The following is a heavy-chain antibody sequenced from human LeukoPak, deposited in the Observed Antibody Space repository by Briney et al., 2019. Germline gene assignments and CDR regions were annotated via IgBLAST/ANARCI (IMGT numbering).Heavy chain of an antibody. V-gene: IGHV7-4-1*02. J-gene: IGHJ4*02. CDR2: INTNTGNP. CDR3: ARGGDIVVVPAAILTVFDY. Sequence: GASVKVSCKASGYTFTSYAMNWVRQAPGQGPEWMGWINTNTGNPTYVQGFTGRFVFSLDTSVSTAYLQISSLKAEDTAVYYCARGGDIVVVPAAILTVFDYWGQGTLVTVSS. D-gene: IGHD2-2*01. CDR1: GYTFTSYA.